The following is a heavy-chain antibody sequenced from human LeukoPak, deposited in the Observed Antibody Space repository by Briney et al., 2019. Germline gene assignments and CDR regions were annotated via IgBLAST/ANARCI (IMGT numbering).Heavy chain of an antibody. Sequence: GGSLRLSCAVSGFTFTSYGMHWVRQAPGKGLEWVAVIWYDGSNKYYADSVKGRFTISRDNSKNTLYLQMNSLRAEDTAVYYCARDRGHYFDYWGQGTLVTVSS. CDR1: GFTFTSYG. J-gene: IGHJ4*02. V-gene: IGHV3-33*08. CDR3: ARDRGHYFDY. D-gene: IGHD3-10*01. CDR2: IWYDGSNK.